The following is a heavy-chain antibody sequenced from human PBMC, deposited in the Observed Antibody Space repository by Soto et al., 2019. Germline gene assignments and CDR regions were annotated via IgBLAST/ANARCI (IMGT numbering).Heavy chain of an antibody. D-gene: IGHD6-13*01. V-gene: IGHV4-34*01. CDR3: ARRPGYSSTWYGTNWYFDL. J-gene: IGHJ2*01. CDR1: GGSFSGYY. CDR2: ITHSGST. Sequence: PSETLSLTCAVYGGSFSGYYLSWIRQPPGKGLEWIGKITHSGSTNYNPSLKSRVTISVDTSKNQFSLKLRSVTAADTAVFYCARRPGYSSTWYGTNWYFDLWGRGTLVTVSS.